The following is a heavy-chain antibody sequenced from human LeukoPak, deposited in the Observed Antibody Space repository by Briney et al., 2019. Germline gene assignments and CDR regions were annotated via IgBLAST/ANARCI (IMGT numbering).Heavy chain of an antibody. V-gene: IGHV3-30*19. Sequence: GGSLRLSCAASGFTFSTYGIHWARQAPGKGLEWVAVISYDGSNKYYADSVKGRFTISRDNSKNTLYLQMNSLRAEDTAMYYCARGGGNSGYDFIDYWGQGTLVTVSS. CDR3: ARGGGNSGYDFIDY. D-gene: IGHD5-12*01. J-gene: IGHJ4*02. CDR2: ISYDGSNK. CDR1: GFTFSTYG.